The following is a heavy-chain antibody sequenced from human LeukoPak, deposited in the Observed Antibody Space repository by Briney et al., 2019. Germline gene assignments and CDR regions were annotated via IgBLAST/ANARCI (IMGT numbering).Heavy chain of an antibody. D-gene: IGHD3-22*01. CDR1: GFTFSSYA. CDR2: ISGSGGST. Sequence: QSGGSLRLSCAASGFTFSSYAMSWVRQAPGKGLEWVSAISGSGGSTYYADSVKGRFTISRDNSKNTLYLQMNSLRAEDTAVYYCAKDYYYDSSGYGSSEYFDYWGQGTLVTVSS. V-gene: IGHV3-23*01. CDR3: AKDYYYDSSGYGSSEYFDY. J-gene: IGHJ4*02.